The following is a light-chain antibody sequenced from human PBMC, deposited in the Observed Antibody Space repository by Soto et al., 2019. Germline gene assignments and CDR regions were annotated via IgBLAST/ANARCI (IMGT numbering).Light chain of an antibody. Sequence: EIQMTQSPSALSASVGDRVTITCRASQTIHKWLAWYQQKPGKAPTLLIYGASSLKSGVPSRFSGSGSGTEFTLTINSLQPDDFATYPCQQYYTYYSFGQGTKVEIE. CDR2: GAS. CDR3: QQYYTYYS. V-gene: IGKV1-5*03. J-gene: IGKJ2*01. CDR1: QTIHKW.